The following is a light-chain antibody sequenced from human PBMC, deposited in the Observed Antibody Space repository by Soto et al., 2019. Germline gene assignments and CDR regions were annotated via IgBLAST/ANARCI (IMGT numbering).Light chain of an antibody. CDR1: QSVTSNY. J-gene: IGKJ1*01. V-gene: IGKV3-20*01. CDR3: QKYGSSPRT. CDR2: GQS. Sequence: EIVLTQSPGTLALSPGERATLSCRASQSVTSNYLAWYQQKPGQAPRLLMYGQSSRATGIPDRLSGSGSGTDLTLTISRLEPEDFAVYYCQKYGSSPRTFGQGTKVDIK.